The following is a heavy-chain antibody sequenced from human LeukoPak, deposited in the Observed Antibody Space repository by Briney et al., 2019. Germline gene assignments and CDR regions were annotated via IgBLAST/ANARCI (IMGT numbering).Heavy chain of an antibody. D-gene: IGHD4-23*01. Sequence: GGSLGLSCAASGFTFSSYSMNWVRQAPGKGLEWVSSISSSSSHIYYADSVRGRFTISRDNAKNSLFLQMNSLRAEDTAVYYCARDRPPVITDYYYYGMDVWGQGTTVTVSS. J-gene: IGHJ6*02. V-gene: IGHV3-21*01. CDR1: GFTFSSYS. CDR2: ISSSSSHI. CDR3: ARDRPPVITDYYYYGMDV.